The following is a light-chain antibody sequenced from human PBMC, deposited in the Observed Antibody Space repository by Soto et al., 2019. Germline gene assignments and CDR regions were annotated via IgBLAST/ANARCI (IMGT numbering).Light chain of an antibody. CDR1: QGISSW. CDR3: QQANGFPHS. Sequence: DIQMTQSPSSVSASVGDRVTITCRASQGISSWLAWYQQKPGRAPKLLIYGASTLRSGVPSRFSGSGSGTDFTLTINSLQPEDIATYNCQQANGFPHSFGGGNKVEIK. V-gene: IGKV1D-12*01. CDR2: GAS. J-gene: IGKJ4*01.